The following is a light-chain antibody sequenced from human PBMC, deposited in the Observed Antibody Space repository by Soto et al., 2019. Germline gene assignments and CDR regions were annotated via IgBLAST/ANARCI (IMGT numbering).Light chain of an antibody. V-gene: IGLV3-21*04. CDR1: NIGSKS. CDR3: QVWYSSRDPRV. J-gene: IGLJ3*02. CDR2: YDS. Sequence: SYELTQPPSVSVAPGKTARITCGGNNIGSKSVHWYQQQPGQAPVLVIYYDSDRPSGIPERFSGSNSGNTATLTISRVEASDEADYYCQVWYSSRDPRVFGGGTKLTVL.